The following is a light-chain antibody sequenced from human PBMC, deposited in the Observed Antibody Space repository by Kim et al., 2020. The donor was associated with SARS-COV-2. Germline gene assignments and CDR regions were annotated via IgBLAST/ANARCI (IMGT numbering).Light chain of an antibody. Sequence: SVGLGVTITCRASQSISTDLAWYQRKPGKAPKMLIFKASSLKTGVSGRFRGYGSATEFTLAISSLQPDDFATYFCQQYHTYPWTFGQGTKVDIK. V-gene: IGKV1-5*03. J-gene: IGKJ1*01. CDR1: QSISTD. CDR2: KAS. CDR3: QQYHTYPWT.